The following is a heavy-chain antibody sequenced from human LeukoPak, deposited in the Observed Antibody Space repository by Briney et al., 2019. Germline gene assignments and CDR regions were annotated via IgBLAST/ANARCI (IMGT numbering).Heavy chain of an antibody. J-gene: IGHJ4*02. CDR2: IYYSGST. CDR1: GGSFSGYY. CDR3: ARGSGWNTDFDY. V-gene: IGHV4-59*01. Sequence: SETLSLTCAVYGGSFSGYYWSWIRQPPGKGLEWIGYIYYSGSTNYNPSLKSRVTISVDTSKYQFSLKLSSVTAADTAVYYCARGSGWNTDFDYWGQGTLVTVSS. D-gene: IGHD6-19*01.